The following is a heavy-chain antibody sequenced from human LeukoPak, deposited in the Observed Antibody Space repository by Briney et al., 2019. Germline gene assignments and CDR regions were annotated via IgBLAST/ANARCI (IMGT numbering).Heavy chain of an antibody. J-gene: IGHJ4*02. CDR2: IYYSGST. D-gene: IGHD1-1*01. V-gene: IGHV4-59*12. CDR1: GGSISSYY. Sequence: SETLSLTCTVSGGSISSYYWSWIRQPPGKGLEWIGYIYYSGSTNYNPSLKSRVTISVDTSKNQFSLKLSSVTAADTAVYYCARDDSRTNSFDYWGQGTLVTVSS. CDR3: ARDDSRTNSFDY.